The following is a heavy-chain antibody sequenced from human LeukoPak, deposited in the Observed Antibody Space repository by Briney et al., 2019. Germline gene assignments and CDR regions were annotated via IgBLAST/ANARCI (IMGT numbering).Heavy chain of an antibody. D-gene: IGHD6-19*01. J-gene: IGHJ4*02. V-gene: IGHV3-30*02. Sequence: PGGSLRLSCAASGFTFSSYGMHWVRQAPGKGLEWVAFIRYDGSNKYSADSVKGRFTISRDNSKNTLSLQMNSLRAEDTAVYYCARNKEYSSGWCYFDYWGQGTLVTVSS. CDR1: GFTFSSYG. CDR3: ARNKEYSSGWCYFDY. CDR2: IRYDGSNK.